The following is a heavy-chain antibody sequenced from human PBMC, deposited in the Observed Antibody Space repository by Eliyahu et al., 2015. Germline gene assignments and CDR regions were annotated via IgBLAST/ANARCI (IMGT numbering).Heavy chain of an antibody. Sequence: APGKGLEWVSSISGDGETTNYAESMKGRFAISRDNSRNTLYLRMNSLRVDDSAIYYCAKVVRGYCANGICYRYFFYFWGQGTLVTVSS. D-gene: IGHD2-8*01. CDR3: AKVVRGYCANGICYRYFFYF. CDR2: ISGDGETT. V-gene: IGHV3-23*01. J-gene: IGHJ4*02.